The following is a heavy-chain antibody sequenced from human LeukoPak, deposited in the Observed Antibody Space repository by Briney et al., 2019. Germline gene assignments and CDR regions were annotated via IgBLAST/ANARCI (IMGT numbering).Heavy chain of an antibody. CDR3: TREAAAGIDY. J-gene: IGHJ4*02. CDR1: GFTFSTYW. D-gene: IGHD6-13*01. V-gene: IGHV3-7*01. CDR2: IEQDGSEK. Sequence: GGSLRLSCAASGFTFSTYWMSWVRQAPGKGLEWVANIEQDGSEKYYLDSVKGRFTISRDNAKNSLYLQMNSLRAEDTAVYFCTREAAAGIDYWGQGTLVTVSS.